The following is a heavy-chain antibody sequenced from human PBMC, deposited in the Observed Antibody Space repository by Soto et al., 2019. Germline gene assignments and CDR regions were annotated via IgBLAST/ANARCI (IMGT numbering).Heavy chain of an antibody. Sequence: GGSLRLSCAASGFTFSSYGMHWVRQAPGKGLEWVAVISYDGSNKYYADSVKGRFTISRDNSKNTLYLQMNSLRAEDTAVYYCAKSILSMVRGALDIWGQGTMVIVSS. V-gene: IGHV3-30*18. CDR3: AKSILSMVRGALDI. J-gene: IGHJ3*02. CDR1: GFTFSSYG. CDR2: ISYDGSNK. D-gene: IGHD3-10*01.